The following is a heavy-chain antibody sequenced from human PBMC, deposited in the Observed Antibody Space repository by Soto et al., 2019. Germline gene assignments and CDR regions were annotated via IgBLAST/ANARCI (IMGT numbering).Heavy chain of an antibody. J-gene: IGHJ4*02. CDR2: ISWNSGSI. D-gene: IGHD3-22*01. Sequence: GGSLRLSCAASGFTFDDYAMHWVRQAPGKGLEWVSGISWNSGSIGYADSVKGRFTISRDNAKNSLYLQMNSLRAEDTALYYCAKADSSGYYYGVDYWGQGTLVTVSS. V-gene: IGHV3-9*01. CDR3: AKADSSGYYYGVDY. CDR1: GFTFDDYA.